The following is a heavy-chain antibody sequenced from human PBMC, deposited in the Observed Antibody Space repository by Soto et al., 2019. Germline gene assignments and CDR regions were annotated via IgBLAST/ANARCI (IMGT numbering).Heavy chain of an antibody. Sequence: SGPTLVNPTQPLTLTCTFSGFSLSTTGMCVSWIRQPQGKAMEWLALIDWADDKYYSTSLKTRLTISKDTSKNQVVLTMTNVEPVDTATYFCSRAVGGFTYCYPYYLGQGTLVTVSS. V-gene: IGHV2-70*01. CDR3: SRAVGGFTYCYPYY. D-gene: IGHD5-18*01. CDR2: IDWADDK. J-gene: IGHJ4*02. CDR1: GFSLSTTGMC.